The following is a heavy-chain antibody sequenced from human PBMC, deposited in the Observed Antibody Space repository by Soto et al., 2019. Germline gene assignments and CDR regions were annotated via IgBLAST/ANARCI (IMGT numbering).Heavy chain of an antibody. V-gene: IGHV1-69*13. CDR2: IIPIFGTA. Sequence: SVKVSCKASGGTFSSYAISWVRQAPGQGLEWMGGIIPIFGTANYAQKFQGRVTITADESTSTAYMELSSLRSEDTAVYYCAREPEDTAMVLSTSWYFDLWGRGTLVTVSS. D-gene: IGHD5-18*01. CDR1: GGTFSSYA. CDR3: AREPEDTAMVLSTSWYFDL. J-gene: IGHJ2*01.